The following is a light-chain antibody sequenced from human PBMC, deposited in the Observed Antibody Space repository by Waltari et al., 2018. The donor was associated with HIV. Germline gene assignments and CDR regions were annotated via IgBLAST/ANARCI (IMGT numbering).Light chain of an antibody. J-gene: IGKJ2*01. CDR3: QQYGSSPPMYT. V-gene: IGKV3-20*01. CDR2: GAS. CDR1: QSVSSSY. Sequence: EIVLTQSPGTLSLSPGARATRSCRASQSVSSSYLAWYQQKPGQAPRLLIYGASSRATGIPDRFSGSGSGTDFTLTISRLEPEDFAVYYCQQYGSSPPMYTFGQGTKLEIK.